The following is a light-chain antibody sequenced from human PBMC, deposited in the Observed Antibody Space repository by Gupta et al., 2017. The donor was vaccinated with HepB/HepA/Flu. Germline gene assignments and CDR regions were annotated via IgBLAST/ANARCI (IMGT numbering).Light chain of an antibody. Sequence: QAALTQPASVSGSPGQSLTISSTGTSSDVGGYNYVSWYQQHSVKAPKLIIYDVSNRPSGVSNRFSGSKSDNTASLTISGLQAEDEADYYCSSYTSSSTLVVFGGGTKLTVL. CDR1: SSDVGGYNY. CDR2: DVS. J-gene: IGLJ2*01. CDR3: SSYTSSSTLVV. V-gene: IGLV2-14*01.